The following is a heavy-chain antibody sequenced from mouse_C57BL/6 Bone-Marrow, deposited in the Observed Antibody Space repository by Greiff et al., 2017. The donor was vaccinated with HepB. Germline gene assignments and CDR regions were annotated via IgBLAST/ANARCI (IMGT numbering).Heavy chain of an antibody. V-gene: IGHV5-17*01. J-gene: IGHJ3*01. Sequence: EVKLMESGGGLVKPGGSLKLSCAASGFTFSDYGMHWVRQAPEKGLEWVAYISSGSSTIYYADTVKGRFTISRDNAKNTLFLQMTSLRSEDTAMYYCARDYYGSSYPSWFAYWGQGTLVTVSA. CDR3: ARDYYGSSYPSWFAY. D-gene: IGHD1-1*01. CDR1: GFTFSDYG. CDR2: ISSGSSTI.